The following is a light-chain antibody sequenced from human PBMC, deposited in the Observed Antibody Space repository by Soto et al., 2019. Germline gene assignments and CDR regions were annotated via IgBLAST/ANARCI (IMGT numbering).Light chain of an antibody. J-gene: IGKJ1*01. CDR3: HHFGSLPET. V-gene: IGKV3-11*01. CDR2: DAS. CDR1: QSVNTY. Sequence: EIVLTQSPATLSLSPGERATLSCRASQSVNTYLAWYQQKPGQAPRLLIYDASNRATGVPARFSGSGSGTDFTLTISSLEPEDFAVYYCHHFGSLPETFGQGTNVE.